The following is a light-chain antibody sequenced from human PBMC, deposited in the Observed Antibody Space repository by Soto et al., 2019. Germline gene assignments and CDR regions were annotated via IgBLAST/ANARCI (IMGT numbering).Light chain of an antibody. CDR3: QQYYSYSPLT. CDR1: QSISSW. V-gene: IGKV1-5*03. J-gene: IGKJ4*01. CDR2: KAS. Sequence: DIQMTQSPSTLSASVGDRVTITFRASQSISSWLAWYQRKPGKAHKLLIYKASTLKSGVPSRFSGSGSGTEFTLTISSLQPDDFTTYYCQQYYSYSPLTFGGGTKV.